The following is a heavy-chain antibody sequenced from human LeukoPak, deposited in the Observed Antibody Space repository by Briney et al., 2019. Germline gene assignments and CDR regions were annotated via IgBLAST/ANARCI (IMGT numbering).Heavy chain of an antibody. V-gene: IGHV4-34*01. CDR3: ARLPGDAYYFHY. J-gene: IGHJ4*02. D-gene: IGHD7-27*01. Sequence: PSLESRVTISVHTSKNQFSLRLTSVTAADTALYYCARLPGDAYYFHYWGQGALVTVSS.